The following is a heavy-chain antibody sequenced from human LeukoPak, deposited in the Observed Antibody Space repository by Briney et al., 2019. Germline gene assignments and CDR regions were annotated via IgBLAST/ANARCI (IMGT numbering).Heavy chain of an antibody. J-gene: IGHJ4*02. V-gene: IGHV3-48*02. CDR1: GFTFSTYS. Sequence: GGSLRLSCAVSGFTFSTYSMNWVRQAPGKGQEWVSYISSSFRIYYAESVKGRFTISRDNAENSLYLQMNSLRDEDTAVYYCARDRETDWGQGTLVTVSS. CDR2: ISSSFRI. CDR3: ARDRETD.